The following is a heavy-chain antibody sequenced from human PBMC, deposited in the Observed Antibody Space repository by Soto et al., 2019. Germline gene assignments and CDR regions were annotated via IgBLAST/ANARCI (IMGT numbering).Heavy chain of an antibody. CDR2: ISTYNGNT. V-gene: IGHV1-18*01. D-gene: IGHD4-17*01. CDR1: GYTFTNYG. Sequence: QVQLVQSGAEVKQPGASVKVSCKASGYTFTNYGFTWVRQAPGQGLEWLGWISTYNGNTKYAQKVQGRLTMTTDTSTSTANMELTSLRSDDTALYYCARTTVTASYYYMDVWGKGSTVTFSS. J-gene: IGHJ6*03. CDR3: ARTTVTASYYYMDV.